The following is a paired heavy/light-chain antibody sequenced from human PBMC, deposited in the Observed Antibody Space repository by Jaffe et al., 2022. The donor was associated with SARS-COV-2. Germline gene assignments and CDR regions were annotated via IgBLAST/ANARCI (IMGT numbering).Heavy chain of an antibody. V-gene: IGHV4-39*01. CDR2: IYYSGGT. CDR1: GGSIISTSHY. J-gene: IGHJ2*01. D-gene: IGHD7-27*01. Sequence: QLQLQESGPGLVKPSETLSLSCTVSGGSIISTSHYWGWIRQPPGKGLEWIGSIYYSGGTHYNPSLRGRVTISVDTSRNQFSVTLSSVTAADTAVYYCARLITSKLNWAFWYFDLWGRGTLVTVSS. CDR3: ARLITSKLNWAFWYFDL.
Light chain of an antibody. V-gene: IGLV2-14*03. J-gene: IGLJ2*01. CDR2: DVS. CDR3: SSYTSSTTVI. CDR1: SSDVGGYDY. Sequence: QSALTQPASVSGSPGQSITISCTGTSSDVGGYDYVSWYQHHPDKAPKLIIYDVSDRPSGVSNRFSGSKSGNTASLTISGLQAEDEADYYCSSYTSSTTVIFGGGTKLTVL.